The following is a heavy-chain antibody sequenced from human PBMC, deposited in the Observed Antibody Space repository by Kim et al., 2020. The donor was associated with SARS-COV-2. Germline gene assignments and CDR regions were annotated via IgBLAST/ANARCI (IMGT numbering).Heavy chain of an antibody. CDR1: GASVSSYY. CDR2: IYYSGRT. Sequence: SETLSLTCTVSGASVSSYYLSWIRQPPGKGLVWLGSIYYSGRTNYNPSLKSRVTISVDTSKNQFSLRLSSVTAADTAMYYCARGLDYDLLAYSFDYWGQGTLVTVSS. D-gene: IGHD3-9*01. CDR3: ARGLDYDLLAYSFDY. V-gene: IGHV4-59*02. J-gene: IGHJ4*02.